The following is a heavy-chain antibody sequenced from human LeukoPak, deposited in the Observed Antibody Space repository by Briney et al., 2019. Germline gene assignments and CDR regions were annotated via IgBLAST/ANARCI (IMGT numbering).Heavy chain of an antibody. CDR1: GGSISSGGYY. V-gene: IGHV4-31*03. CDR3: ARTSTVTTAMHY. Sequence: SETLSLTCTVSGGSISSGGYYWSWIRQHPGKGLEWIGYIYYSGSTYYNPSLKSRVTISVDTSKNQFSLKLSSVTAADTAVYYCARTSTVTTAMHYWGQGTLVTVSS. D-gene: IGHD4-17*01. CDR2: IYYSGST. J-gene: IGHJ4*02.